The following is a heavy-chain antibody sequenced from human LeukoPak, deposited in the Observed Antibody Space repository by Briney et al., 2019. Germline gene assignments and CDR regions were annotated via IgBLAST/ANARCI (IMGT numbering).Heavy chain of an antibody. Sequence: ASVKVSCKASGYTFSGYFIHWVRQAPGQGLEWMGWINPNSGDTNYPQKFRGRVTMTRDTSISTAYMDLSRLRSDDTAVYYCARGPTVVTPSSWGQGTLVTVSS. J-gene: IGHJ5*02. CDR1: GYTFSGYF. D-gene: IGHD4-23*01. V-gene: IGHV1-2*02. CDR2: INPNSGDT. CDR3: ARGPTVVTPSS.